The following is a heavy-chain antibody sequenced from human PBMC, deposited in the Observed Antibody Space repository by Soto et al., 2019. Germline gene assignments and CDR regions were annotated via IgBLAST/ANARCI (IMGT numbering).Heavy chain of an antibody. J-gene: IGHJ5*02. Sequence: QVQLVQSGAEVKKPGSSVKVSCKASGGTFSSYAISWVRQAPGQGLEWMGGIIPIFGTANYAQTFQGRVTITADESTSTAYMELSSRRSADMAVDYCARVNRIAAAGFDPWCQGTLVRVSS. CDR2: IIPIFGTA. D-gene: IGHD6-13*01. V-gene: IGHV1-69*01. CDR1: GGTFSSYA. CDR3: ARVNRIAAAGFDP.